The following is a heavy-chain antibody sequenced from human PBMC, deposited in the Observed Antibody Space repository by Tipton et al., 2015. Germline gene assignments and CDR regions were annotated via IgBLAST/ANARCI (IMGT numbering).Heavy chain of an antibody. J-gene: IGHJ4*02. Sequence: TLSLTCTVFGGSISSYYWSWVRQPPGKGLEWIGEIHHGGSTNYNPSLKSRVTMSVDTSKNQFSLHLSSVTAADTAVYYCARGAGNSSTWDFDYWGQGSLVTVSS. CDR1: GGSISSYY. V-gene: IGHV4-59*12. CDR3: ARGAGNSSTWDFDY. CDR2: IHHGGST. D-gene: IGHD2/OR15-2a*01.